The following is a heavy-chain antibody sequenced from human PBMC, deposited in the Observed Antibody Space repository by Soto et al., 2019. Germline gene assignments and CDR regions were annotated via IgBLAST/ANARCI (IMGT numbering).Heavy chain of an antibody. CDR2: MWYDESRT. CDR1: GFTFSNYG. CDR3: VSGGSFRDSSAP. J-gene: IGHJ5*02. D-gene: IGHD3-22*01. V-gene: IGHV3-33*01. Sequence: QVQLVESGGGVVQPGRSLRLSCAASGFTFSNYGMHWVRQAPDRELEWVAAMWYDESRTFYAESVKGRFTRARDDSRKKLKPEMNTLRVDDTGVYYCVSGGSFRDSSAPGGQGTLVTNSS.